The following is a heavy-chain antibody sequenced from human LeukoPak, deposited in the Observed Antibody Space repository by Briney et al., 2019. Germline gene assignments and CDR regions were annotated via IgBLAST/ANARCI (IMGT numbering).Heavy chain of an antibody. CDR3: ARVPVVPAARGSYYYYYYMDV. D-gene: IGHD2-2*01. J-gene: IGHJ6*03. Sequence: SETLSLTCTVSGGSISSYYWSWIRQPAGKGLEWIGRIYASGSTNYNPSLKSRVTMSVDTSKNQFSLKLSSVTAADTAVYYCARVPVVPAARGSYYYYYYMDVWGKGTTVTVSS. CDR1: GGSISSYY. CDR2: IYASGST. V-gene: IGHV4-4*07.